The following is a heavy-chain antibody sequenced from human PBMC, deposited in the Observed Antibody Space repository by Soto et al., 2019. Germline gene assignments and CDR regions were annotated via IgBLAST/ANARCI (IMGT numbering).Heavy chain of an antibody. CDR3: ATVSTRDGYNDY. D-gene: IGHD5-12*01. Sequence: ASVKVSGKVSGYTLTELSMHWVRQAPGKGLEWMGGFDPEDGETIYAQKFQGRVTMTEDTSTDTAYMELSSLRSEDTAVYYCATVSTRDGYNDYWGQGTLVTVSS. CDR2: FDPEDGET. CDR1: GYTLTELS. J-gene: IGHJ4*02. V-gene: IGHV1-24*01.